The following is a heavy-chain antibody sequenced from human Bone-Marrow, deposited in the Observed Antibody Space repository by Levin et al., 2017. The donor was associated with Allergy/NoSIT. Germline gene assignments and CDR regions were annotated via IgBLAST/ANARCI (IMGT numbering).Heavy chain of an antibody. D-gene: IGHD5-12*01. J-gene: IGHJ4*02. V-gene: IGHV4-31*03. CDR2: IYYSGNT. CDR1: GGSISGGGYY. CDR3: ARFNGYDFDY. Sequence: SQTPSLPCTVSGGSISGGGYYWSWIRQHPGKGLEWIGYIYYSGNTYYNPSLKSRVIISVVTSKNQLSLKLTSVTVADTAVYYCARFNGYDFDYWGQGTLVTVSS.